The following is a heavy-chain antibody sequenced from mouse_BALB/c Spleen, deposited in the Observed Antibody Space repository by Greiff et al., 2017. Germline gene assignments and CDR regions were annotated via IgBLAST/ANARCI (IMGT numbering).Heavy chain of an antibody. D-gene: IGHD2-14*01. CDR1: GYSFTSYW. CDR3: TRRGGYDWYFDV. CDR2: IYPGNSDT. V-gene: IGHV1-5*01. J-gene: IGHJ1*01. Sequence: EVQLQQSGTVLARPGASVKMSCKASGYSFTSYWMHWVKQRPGQGLEWIGAIYPGNSDTSYNQKFKGKAKLTAVTSASTAYMELSSLTNEDSAVYYCTRRGGYDWYFDVWGAGTTVTVSS.